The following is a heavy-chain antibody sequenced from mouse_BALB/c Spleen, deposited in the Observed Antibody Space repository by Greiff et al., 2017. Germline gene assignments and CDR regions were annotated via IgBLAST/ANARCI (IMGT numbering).Heavy chain of an antibody. V-gene: IGHV1-4*01. CDR2: INPSSGYT. D-gene: IGHD2-2*01. Sequence: QVQLQQSGAELARPGASVKMSCKASGYTFTSYTMHWVKQRPGQGLEWIGYINPSSGYTNYNQKFKDKATLTADKSSSTAYMQLSSLTSEDSAVYYCARGYDEEDGMDYWGQGTSVTVSA. CDR3: ARGYDEEDGMDY. CDR1: GYTFTSYT. J-gene: IGHJ4*01.